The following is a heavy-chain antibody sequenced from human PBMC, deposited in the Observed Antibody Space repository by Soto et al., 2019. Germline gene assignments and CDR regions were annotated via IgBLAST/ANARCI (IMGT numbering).Heavy chain of an antibody. CDR3: ARGTPIFGVVTPFDY. D-gene: IGHD3-3*01. Sequence: SETLSLTCAVYGGSFSGYYWSWIRQPPGKGLEWIGEINHSGSTNYNPSLKSRVTISVDTSKNQFSLKLSSVTAADTAVYYCARGTPIFGVVTPFDYWGQGTLVTVSS. V-gene: IGHV4-34*01. CDR1: GGSFSGYY. J-gene: IGHJ4*02. CDR2: INHSGST.